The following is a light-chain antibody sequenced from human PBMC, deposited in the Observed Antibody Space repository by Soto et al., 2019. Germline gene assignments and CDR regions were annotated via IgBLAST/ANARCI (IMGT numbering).Light chain of an antibody. CDR1: HGIISL. CDR2: AAS. Sequence: DILMTQSPASVSASVGDRVTITCRASHGIISLLAWYQQKPSGAPTLLIYAASSLQGRVPSRFCGSGSWTDFTLLISCLQSEDFSTYYCQQLHSYPLPITFAQGTRLEI. V-gene: IGKV1-12*01. J-gene: IGKJ5*01. CDR3: QQLHSYPLPIT.